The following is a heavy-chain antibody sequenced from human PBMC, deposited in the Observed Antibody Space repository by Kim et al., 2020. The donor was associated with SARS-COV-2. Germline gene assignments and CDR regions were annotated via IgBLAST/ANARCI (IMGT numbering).Heavy chain of an antibody. J-gene: IGHJ5*02. CDR2: IYYSGST. D-gene: IGHD4-17*01. Sequence: SETLSLTCTVSGGSISSGGYYWSWIRQHPGKGLEWIGYIYYSGSTYYNPSLKSRVTISVDTSKNQFSLKLSSVTAADTAVYYCAREPGDYGDYVRWFDPWGQGTLVTVSS. CDR1: GGSISSGGYY. CDR3: AREPGDYGDYVRWFDP. V-gene: IGHV4-31*03.